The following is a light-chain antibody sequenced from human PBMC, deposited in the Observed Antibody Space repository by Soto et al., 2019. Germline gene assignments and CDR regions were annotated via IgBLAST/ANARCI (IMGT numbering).Light chain of an antibody. Sequence: EIVMTQSPATLSVSPGERVTFSCRASQSVTTNLAWYQHKPGQAPRLLISGASTGATGIPARFSGSGSGTEFTLTINSLESEDFAAYYCQQYDKWPVTFGGGTKVDIK. V-gene: IGKV3-15*01. CDR2: GAS. J-gene: IGKJ4*01. CDR3: QQYDKWPVT. CDR1: QSVTTN.